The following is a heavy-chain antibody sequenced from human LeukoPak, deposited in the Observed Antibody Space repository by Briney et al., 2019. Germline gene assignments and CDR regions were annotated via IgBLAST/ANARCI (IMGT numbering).Heavy chain of an antibody. Sequence: ASVKVSCKASGYTFTSYDINWVRQATGQGLEWMGWMNPNSGNTGYAQKFQGRATMTRDTSISTAYMELSRLRSDDTAVYYCARDYYCSGGSCYEDGMDVWGQGTTVTVSS. V-gene: IGHV1-8*01. CDR1: GYTFTSYD. CDR3: ARDYYCSGGSCYEDGMDV. CDR2: MNPNSGNT. D-gene: IGHD2-15*01. J-gene: IGHJ6*02.